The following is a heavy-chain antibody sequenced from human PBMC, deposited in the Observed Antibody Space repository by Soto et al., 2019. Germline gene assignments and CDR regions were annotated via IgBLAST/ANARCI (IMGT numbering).Heavy chain of an antibody. J-gene: IGHJ4*02. CDR2: INPNSGGT. CDR3: ARAPRSIGYCSGGSCPHFDY. V-gene: IGHV1-2*04. Sequence: ASVQVSCKASGSTFTGYYMHWVRQAPGQGLEWMGWINPNSGGTNYAQKFQGWVTMTRDTSISTAYMELSRLRPDDTAVYYCARAPRSIGYCSGGSCPHFDYWAREPWSPSPQ. CDR1: GSTFTGYY. D-gene: IGHD2-15*01.